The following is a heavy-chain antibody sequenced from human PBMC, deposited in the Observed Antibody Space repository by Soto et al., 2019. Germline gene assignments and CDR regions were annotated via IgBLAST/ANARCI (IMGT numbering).Heavy chain of an antibody. Sequence: PGGSLRLSCAASGFSFRDYSMNWVRQAPGKGLEWVAFIDLGDTKRDYRDSVKGRFIVSKDKSKKTVYLQMNSLRVEDTAIYYCTKDRVPDGIYSFDFWGQGALVTVPQ. CDR1: GFSFRDYS. CDR3: TKDRVPDGIYSFDF. V-gene: IGHV3-23*03. J-gene: IGHJ4*02. CDR2: IDLGDTKR. D-gene: IGHD2-15*01.